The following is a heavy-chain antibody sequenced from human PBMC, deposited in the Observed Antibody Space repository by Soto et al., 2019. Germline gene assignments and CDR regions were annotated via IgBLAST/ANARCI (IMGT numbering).Heavy chain of an antibody. D-gene: IGHD6-25*01. CDR1: GGSFSGYY. CDR3: ARGITTIAAVQGDAPDNYYYDS. CDR2: INHSGST. V-gene: IGHV4-34*01. J-gene: IGHJ4*02. Sequence: PSETLSLTCAVYGGSFSGYYWSWIRQPPGKGLEWIGEINHSGSTNYNPSLKSRVTISVDTSKNQFSLKLKSVTAADTAVYYCARGITTIAAVQGDAPDNYYYDSWGQGTLVTVSS.